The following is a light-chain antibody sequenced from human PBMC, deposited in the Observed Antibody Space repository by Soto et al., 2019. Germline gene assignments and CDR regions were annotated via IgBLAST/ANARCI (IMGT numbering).Light chain of an antibody. V-gene: IGKV1-6*01. CDR1: QDISDD. CDR3: LQNHNYPRT. Sequence: IRMTQSPSSLSASVGDRVAITCRASQDISDDVGWYQQTPGKAPKLLISGASRLQSGVPSRFSGSGSGAAFTLTITSLRPEDSATYYCLQNHNYPRTFGQGTKVDIK. J-gene: IGKJ1*01. CDR2: GAS.